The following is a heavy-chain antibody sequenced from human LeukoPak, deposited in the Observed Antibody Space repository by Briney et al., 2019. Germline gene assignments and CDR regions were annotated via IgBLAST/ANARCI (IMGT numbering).Heavy chain of an antibody. CDR2: IYYSGST. CDR1: GDSISSYY. J-gene: IGHJ5*02. V-gene: IGHV4-59*01. D-gene: IGHD5-18*01. Sequence: SETLSLTCTVSGDSISSYYWSWIRQPPGKGLEWIGYIYYSGSTNYNPSLKSRVTISVDTSKNQFSLKLSSVTAADTAVYYCARDRSSRRGYSYGFDPWGQGTLVTVSS. CDR3: ARDRSSRRGYSYGFDP.